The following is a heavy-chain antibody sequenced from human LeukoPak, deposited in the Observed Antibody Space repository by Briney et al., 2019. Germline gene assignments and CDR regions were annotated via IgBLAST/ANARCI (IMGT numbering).Heavy chain of an antibody. D-gene: IGHD3-22*01. Sequence: SETLSLTCAVYGGSFSGYYWSWIRQPPGKGLEWIGEINHSGSTNYNPSLKSRVTISVDTSKNQFSLKLSSVTAADTAVYYCARWTYYYDSSDYYISHWGQGTLVTVSS. CDR1: GGSFSGYY. J-gene: IGHJ4*02. CDR3: ARWTYYYDSSDYYISH. V-gene: IGHV4-34*01. CDR2: INHSGST.